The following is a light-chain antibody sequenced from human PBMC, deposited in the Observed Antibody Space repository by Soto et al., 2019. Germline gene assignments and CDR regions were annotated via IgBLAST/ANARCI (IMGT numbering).Light chain of an antibody. CDR3: SSYTGGSSTYV. V-gene: IGLV2-11*01. CDR2: DVN. J-gene: IGLJ1*01. CDR1: SIDVTGYNY. Sequence: QSALTQPRSVSGSPGQSVTSSCTGTSIDVTGYNYVSWYQHHPDKAPKLIIYDVNQRPSGVPDRFSGSRSGNTASLTISGLQAEDEADYYCSSYTGGSSTYVFGTGTKVTVL.